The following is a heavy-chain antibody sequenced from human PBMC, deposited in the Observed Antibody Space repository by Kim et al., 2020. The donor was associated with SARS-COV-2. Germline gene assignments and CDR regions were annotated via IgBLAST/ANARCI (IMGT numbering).Heavy chain of an antibody. Sequence: DTRHSPPFQGQVTISADKSISTAYLQWSSLKASDTAMYYCARQYGEAFDIWGQGTMVTVSS. D-gene: IGHD4-17*01. J-gene: IGHJ3*02. CDR3: ARQYGEAFDI. CDR2: DT. V-gene: IGHV5-51*01.